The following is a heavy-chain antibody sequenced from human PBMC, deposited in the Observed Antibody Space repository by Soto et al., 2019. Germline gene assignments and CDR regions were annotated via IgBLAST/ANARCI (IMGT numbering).Heavy chain of an antibody. D-gene: IGHD6-19*01. CDR1: GFTFSSYA. Sequence: QVQLVESGGGVVQPGRSLRLSCAASGFTFSSYAMHWVRQAPGKGLEWVTFISYNGGNKCYADSVKGRFTISRDNSKNTLYLQRNSLRAEDTAMYYCAREGEAGVAGTSFDYWGQGTLVTVSS. V-gene: IGHV3-30-3*01. CDR3: AREGEAGVAGTSFDY. CDR2: ISYNGGNK. J-gene: IGHJ4*02.